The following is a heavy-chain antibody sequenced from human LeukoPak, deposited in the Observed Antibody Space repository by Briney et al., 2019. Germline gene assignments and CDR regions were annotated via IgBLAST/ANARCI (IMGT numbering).Heavy chain of an antibody. CDR1: GFTFTNAW. CDR3: TKDRGTYYHGSRRLTPFAY. D-gene: IGHD3-10*01. Sequence: PGGSLRLSCVDSGFTFTNAWMSWVRQAPGKGLEWIGRIKSKTDGETTNYAEPVRGRFTISRDDSKSAVYLQMNSLKIEDTAVYYCTKDRGTYYHGSRRLTPFAYGGKGTLVTFSS. J-gene: IGHJ4*02. V-gene: IGHV3-15*01. CDR2: IKSKTDGETT.